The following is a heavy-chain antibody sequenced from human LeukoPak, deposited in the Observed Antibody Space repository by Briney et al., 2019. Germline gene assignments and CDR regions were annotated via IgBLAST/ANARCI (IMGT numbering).Heavy chain of an antibody. D-gene: IGHD6-19*01. V-gene: IGHV4-59*01. Sequence: PSETLSLTCTVSGGSISSYYWSWIRQPPGKGLEWIGYIYYSGSTNYNPSLKSRVTISVDTSKNQFSLKLSSVTAADTAVYYFARDSSGWYHWFDPWGQGTLVTVSS. CDR1: GGSISSYY. J-gene: IGHJ5*02. CDR2: IYYSGST. CDR3: ARDSSGWYHWFDP.